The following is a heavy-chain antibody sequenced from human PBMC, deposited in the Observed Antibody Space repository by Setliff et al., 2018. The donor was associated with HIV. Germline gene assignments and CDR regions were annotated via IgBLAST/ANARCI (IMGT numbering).Heavy chain of an antibody. J-gene: IGHJ6*03. Sequence: PSETLSLTCTVSGGSINSANYYWSWIRLPAGKGLEWVGRIYASGNTNYNPSLQSRVTILIDPSKNQFSLRLSSVTAADTAVYYCARVAARIGTRDYYYYMDVWGKGTTVTAP. D-gene: IGHD3-9*01. CDR1: GGSINSANYY. CDR3: ARVAARIGTRDYYYYMDV. V-gene: IGHV4-61*02. CDR2: IYASGNT.